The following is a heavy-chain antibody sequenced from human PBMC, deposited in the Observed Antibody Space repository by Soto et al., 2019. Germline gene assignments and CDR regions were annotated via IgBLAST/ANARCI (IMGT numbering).Heavy chain of an antibody. CDR3: GPPGCNSGYYLDY. J-gene: IGHJ4*02. CDR2: VRSNSDGGTT. Sequence: EVQLVESGGGLVKPGGSLRLSCAASGFSFSNSWMNWVRQAPGKGLEWVGRVRSNSDGGTTDYAAPVKGRFTISREDLQNTLYLQMNSLKTEDTAMYYCGPPGCNSGYYLDYWGQGTLVTVSS. V-gene: IGHV3-15*07. D-gene: IGHD3-22*01. CDR1: GFSFSNSW.